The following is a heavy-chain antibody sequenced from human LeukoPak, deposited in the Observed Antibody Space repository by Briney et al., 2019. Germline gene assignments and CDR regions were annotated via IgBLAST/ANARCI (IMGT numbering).Heavy chain of an antibody. CDR3: AKSGGTWYESVAFDF. V-gene: IGHV3-7*02. CDR2: IKRDGSEQ. Sequence: GGSLRLSCAASGFTFSTYWMSWVRQAPGKGLEWVANIKRDGSEQYYVDSVKGRFTILRDNAKNSLYLQMNNLRAEDTTVYYCAKSGGTWYESVAFDFWGQGTMVTVSS. D-gene: IGHD6-13*01. CDR1: GFTFSTYW. J-gene: IGHJ3*01.